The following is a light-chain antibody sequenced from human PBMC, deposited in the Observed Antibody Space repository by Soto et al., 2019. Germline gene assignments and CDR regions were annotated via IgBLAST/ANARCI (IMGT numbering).Light chain of an antibody. CDR3: SSYTSSSTLWV. CDR2: DVS. CDR1: SSDVGGYNY. V-gene: IGLV2-14*01. J-gene: IGLJ3*02. Sequence: QSALTQPASVSGSPGQSITISCTGTSSDVGGYNYVSWYQQHPGKAPKLMIYDVSNRPSGVSNRFSGSKSGNTASLTISGLQAEDEADYYCSSYTSSSTLWVFGGGIKVTVL.